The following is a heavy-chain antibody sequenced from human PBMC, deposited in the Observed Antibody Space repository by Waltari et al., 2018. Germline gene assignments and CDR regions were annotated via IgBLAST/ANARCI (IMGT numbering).Heavy chain of an antibody. V-gene: IGHV1-8*01. D-gene: IGHD4-17*01. Sequence: VQLVQSGAEVKKPGASVQVSCKASGYRFTRFDIYWVRQAAGQGLEWMGWMNPDSGNTGYAEKFQGRVTMTRDTSISTAYMELSSLRSEDTAVYYCAREFYYSDAFTGVWGQGTLVTVSS. CDR1: GYRFTRFD. CDR3: AREFYYSDAFTGV. CDR2: MNPDSGNT. J-gene: IGHJ4*02.